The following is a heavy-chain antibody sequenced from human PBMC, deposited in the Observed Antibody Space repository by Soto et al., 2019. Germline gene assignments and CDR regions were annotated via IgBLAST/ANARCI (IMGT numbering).Heavy chain of an antibody. CDR1: GFTFSSYA. D-gene: IGHD6-6*01. Sequence: GGSLRLSCAASGFTFSSYAMSWVRQAPGKGLEWVSAISGSGGSTYYADSVKGRFTISRDNSKNTLYLQMNSLRAEDTALYYCAKEGGSSTGYYYYYMDVWGKGTTVTVSS. CDR3: AKEGGSSTGYYYYYMDV. CDR2: ISGSGGST. J-gene: IGHJ6*03. V-gene: IGHV3-23*01.